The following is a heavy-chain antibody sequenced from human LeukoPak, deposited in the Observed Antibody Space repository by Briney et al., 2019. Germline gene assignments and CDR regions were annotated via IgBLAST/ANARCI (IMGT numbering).Heavy chain of an antibody. CDR2: IYTSGST. J-gene: IGHJ4*02. Sequence: SETLSLTCTVSGGSISSYYWSWIRQPAGKGLEWIGRIYTSGSTNYNPSLKSRVTMSVDTSKNQFSLKLSSVTAADTAVYYCAREKTYDSSGNYFDYWGQGTLVTVSS. CDR3: AREKTYDSSGNYFDY. V-gene: IGHV4-4*07. CDR1: GGSISSYY. D-gene: IGHD3-22*01.